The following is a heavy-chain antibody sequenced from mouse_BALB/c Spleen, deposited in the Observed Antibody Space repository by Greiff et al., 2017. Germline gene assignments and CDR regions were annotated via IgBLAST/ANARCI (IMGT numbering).Heavy chain of an antibody. CDR1: GYTFTSYY. D-gene: IGHD2-2*01. CDR3: AREGDGYVYWYFDV. Sequence: QVQLQQSGPELVKPGASVRISCKASGYTFTSYYIHWVKQRPGQGLEWIGWIYPGNVNTKYNEKFKGKATLTADKSSSTAYMQLSSLTSEDSAVYFCAREGDGYVYWYFDVWGAGTTVTVSS. V-gene: IGHV1S56*01. CDR2: IYPGNVNT. J-gene: IGHJ1*01.